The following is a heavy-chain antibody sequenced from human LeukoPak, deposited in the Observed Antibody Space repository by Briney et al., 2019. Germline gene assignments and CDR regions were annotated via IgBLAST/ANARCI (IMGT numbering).Heavy chain of an antibody. D-gene: IGHD7-27*01. J-gene: IGHJ4*02. CDR2: VNPSGGST. CDR3: ARGPGDLGDY. V-gene: IGHV1-46*01. CDR1: GYTFTSYF. Sequence: ASVTVSFTASGYTFTSYFTHWVRQAPGQGLEWMGLVNPSGGSTNYAQKFQGRVTMTRDMSTSTVFMELDSLRSEDTAVYYCARGPGDLGDYWGQGTLVTVSS.